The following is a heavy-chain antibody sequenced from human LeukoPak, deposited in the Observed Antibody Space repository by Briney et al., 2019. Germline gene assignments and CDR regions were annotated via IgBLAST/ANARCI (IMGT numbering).Heavy chain of an antibody. CDR2: ISYSGST. CDR1: GGSISSGGYY. CDR3: ARGSLDFDY. V-gene: IGHV4-31*03. J-gene: IGHJ4*02. Sequence: SETLSLTCTVSGGSISSGGYYWNWIRQHPGKGLEWIGYISYSGSTHYNPFLKSRLTISVDTSKNQFSLKLSSVTAADTAVYYCARGSLDFDYWGQGTLVTVSS.